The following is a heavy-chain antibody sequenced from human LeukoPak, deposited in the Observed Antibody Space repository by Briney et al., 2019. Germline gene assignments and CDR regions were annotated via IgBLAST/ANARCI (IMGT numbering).Heavy chain of an antibody. Sequence: GGSLRLSCAASGFTFSSYWMHWVRQAPGKGLVWVSRINSEGSSTSYADSVKGRFTISRDNAKNTLYLQMNSLRAEDTAVYYCARVGMVRGVIYYGMDVWGQGTTVTVSS. CDR3: ARVGMVRGVIYYGMDV. D-gene: IGHD3-10*01. CDR2: INSEGSST. J-gene: IGHJ6*02. V-gene: IGHV3-74*01. CDR1: GFTFSSYW.